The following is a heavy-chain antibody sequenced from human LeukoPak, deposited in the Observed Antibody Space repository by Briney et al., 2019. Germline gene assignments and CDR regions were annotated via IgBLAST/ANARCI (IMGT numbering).Heavy chain of an antibody. Sequence: SETLSLTCTVSGGSISSGGYYWSWLRQHPGKDLEWIGYIYYSGSTYYNPSLKSRVTISVDTSKNQFSLKLSSVTAADTAVYYCARRGARGSLHYAFDIWGQGTMVTVSS. J-gene: IGHJ3*02. CDR3: ARRGARGSLHYAFDI. CDR1: GGSISSGGYY. D-gene: IGHD1-26*01. CDR2: IYYSGST. V-gene: IGHV4-31*03.